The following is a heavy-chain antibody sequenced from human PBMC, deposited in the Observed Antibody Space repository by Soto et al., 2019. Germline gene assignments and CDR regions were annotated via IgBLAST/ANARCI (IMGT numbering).Heavy chain of an antibody. J-gene: IGHJ4*02. CDR1: GYSLTNYW. Sequence: RGESLKISCKGSGYSLTNYWIGWVRQMPGKGLEWMGIIYVGDSDTRYSPSFQGQVTISADKSISTAYLQWSSLKPSDTAMYYCARLVTIFDFDYWGQGTLVTVSS. CDR3: ARLVTIFDFDY. D-gene: IGHD2-21*01. V-gene: IGHV5-51*01. CDR2: IYVGDSDT.